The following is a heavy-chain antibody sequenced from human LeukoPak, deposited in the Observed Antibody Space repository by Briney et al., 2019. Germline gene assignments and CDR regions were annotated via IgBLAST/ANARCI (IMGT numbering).Heavy chain of an antibody. D-gene: IGHD5-18*01. CDR2: IYYSGST. J-gene: IGHJ4*02. CDR3: ASGSGGYSYGSYYFDY. V-gene: IGHV4-39*01. CDR1: GGSISSSSYY. Sequence: TSETLSLTCTVSGGSISSSSYYWGWIRQPPGKGLEWIGSIYYSGSTYYNPSLKSRVTISVDTSKNQFSLKLSSVTAADTAVYYCASGSGGYSYGSYYFDYWGQGTLVTVSS.